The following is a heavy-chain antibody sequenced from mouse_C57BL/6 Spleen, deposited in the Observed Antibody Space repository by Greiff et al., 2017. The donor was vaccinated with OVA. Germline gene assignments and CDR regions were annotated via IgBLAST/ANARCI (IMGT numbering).Heavy chain of an antibody. CDR2: INPNNGGT. D-gene: IGHD1-1*01. Sequence: EVQLVESGPELVKPGASVKIPCKASGYTFTDYNMDWVKQSHGKSLEWIGDINPNNGGTIYNQKFKGKATLTVDKSSSTAYMELRSLTSEDTAVYYCARRGRFHYYGSSWYFDVWGTGTTVTVSS. J-gene: IGHJ1*03. CDR1: GYTFTDYN. CDR3: ARRGRFHYYGSSWYFDV. V-gene: IGHV1-18*01.